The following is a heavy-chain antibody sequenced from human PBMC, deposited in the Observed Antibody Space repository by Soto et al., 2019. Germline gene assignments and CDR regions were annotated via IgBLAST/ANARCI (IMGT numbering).Heavy chain of an antibody. Sequence: SETLSLTCTVSGGSISSYYWSWIRQPPGKGLEWIGYIYYSGSTNYNPSLKSRVTISVDTSKNQFSLKLSSVTAADTAVYYCARAPGIAVAGYYFDYWGQGTLVT. CDR3: ARAPGIAVAGYYFDY. J-gene: IGHJ4*02. V-gene: IGHV4-59*01. D-gene: IGHD6-19*01. CDR1: GGSISSYY. CDR2: IYYSGST.